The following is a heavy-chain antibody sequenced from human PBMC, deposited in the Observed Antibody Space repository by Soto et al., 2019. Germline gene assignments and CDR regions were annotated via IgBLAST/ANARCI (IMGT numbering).Heavy chain of an antibody. V-gene: IGHV3-48*02. Sequence: EVQLVESGGGLVQPGGSLRLSCAASGFTFSSYSMNWVRQAPGKGLEWVSYISSSSSTIYYADSVKGRFTISRDNAKNSLYLQMNSLRDEDTAVYYCARVVGGEDEIPVLGDYWGQGTLVTVSS. CDR2: ISSSSSTI. D-gene: IGHD3-10*01. CDR1: GFTFSSYS. J-gene: IGHJ4*02. CDR3: ARVVGGEDEIPVLGDY.